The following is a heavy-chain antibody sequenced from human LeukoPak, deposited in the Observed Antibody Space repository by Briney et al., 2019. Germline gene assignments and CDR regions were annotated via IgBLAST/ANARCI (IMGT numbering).Heavy chain of an antibody. D-gene: IGHD3-10*01. Sequence: SETLSLTCTVSGASISSYYWSWIRQPPGKGLEWIGYIYYSGSTNYNPSLKSRVTISVDTSKIQFSLKLSSVTAADTAVYYCAREPSPDYYGSGSYSEGWFDPWGQGTLVTVSS. CDR3: AREPSPDYYGSGSYSEGWFDP. J-gene: IGHJ5*02. CDR1: GASISSYY. V-gene: IGHV4-59*01. CDR2: IYYSGST.